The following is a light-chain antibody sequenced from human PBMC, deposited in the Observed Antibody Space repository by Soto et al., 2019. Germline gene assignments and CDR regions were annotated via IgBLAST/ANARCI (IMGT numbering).Light chain of an antibody. CDR3: SSYTNRNTVV. CDR2: DVT. Sequence: QSVLTQPASVSGSPGQSITIFCTGTSSDVGGYNYVSWYQQRPGKPHKLMIYDVTNRPSGVSNRFSGSKSDSTASLTISGLQAEDEGDYYCSSYTNRNTVVFGGGTKLTVL. V-gene: IGLV2-14*03. CDR1: SSDVGGYNY. J-gene: IGLJ3*02.